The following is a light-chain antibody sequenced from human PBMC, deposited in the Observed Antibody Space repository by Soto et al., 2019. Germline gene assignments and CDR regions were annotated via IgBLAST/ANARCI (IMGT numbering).Light chain of an antibody. CDR2: GAS. CDR1: QSVSSSY. CDR3: QQRSNWPWT. V-gene: IGKV3D-20*02. J-gene: IGKJ1*01. Sequence: EIVLTQSPGTLSFSPGERATLSCRASQSVSSSYLAWYQQKAGQAPRLLIYGASNRATGIPDRFSGSGSGTDFILTISRLEPEDFAIYYCQQRSNWPWTFGQGTKVDIK.